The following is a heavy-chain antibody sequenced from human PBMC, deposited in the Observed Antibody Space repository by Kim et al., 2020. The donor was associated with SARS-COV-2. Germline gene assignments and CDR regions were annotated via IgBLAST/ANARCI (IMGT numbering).Heavy chain of an antibody. D-gene: IGHD6-19*01. V-gene: IGHV4-34*01. CDR1: GGSFSGYY. Sequence: SETLSLTCAVYGGSFSGYYWSWIRQPPGKGLEWIGEINHSGSTNYNPSLKSRVTISVDTSKNQFSLKLSSVTAADTAVYYCARGVAAVAGTPSYYFDYWGQGTLVTVSS. CDR3: ARGVAAVAGTPSYYFDY. CDR2: INHSGST. J-gene: IGHJ4*02.